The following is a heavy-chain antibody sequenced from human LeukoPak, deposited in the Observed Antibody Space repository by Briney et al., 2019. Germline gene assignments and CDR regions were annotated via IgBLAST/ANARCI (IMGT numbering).Heavy chain of an antibody. CDR2: IIPIFGTA. Sequence: ASVKVSCKASGGTFSSYAISWVRQAPGQGLEWMGGIIPIFGTANYAQKFQGRVTITADKSTSTAYTELSSLRSEDTAAYYCARMGIQLTFDYWGQGTLVTVSS. J-gene: IGHJ4*02. V-gene: IGHV1-69*06. D-gene: IGHD5-18*01. CDR3: ARMGIQLTFDY. CDR1: GGTFSSYA.